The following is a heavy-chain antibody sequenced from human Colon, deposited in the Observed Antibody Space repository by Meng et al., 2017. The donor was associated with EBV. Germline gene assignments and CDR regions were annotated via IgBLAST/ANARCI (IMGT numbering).Heavy chain of an antibody. CDR3: ARVMRYQLLRFFDY. CDR1: AGSVRVVPW. J-gene: IGHJ4*02. D-gene: IGHD2-2*01. V-gene: IGHV4-4*02. Sequence: QGQLQASRPDRVMPSGPLSLTCVVSAGSVRVVPWWTWVRQPPGKGLEWIGEIYHGGSPNYNPSLESRVTISVDKSKNQFSLDLTSVTAADTAVYFCARVMRYQLLRFFDYWGQGILVTVSS. CDR2: IYHGGSP.